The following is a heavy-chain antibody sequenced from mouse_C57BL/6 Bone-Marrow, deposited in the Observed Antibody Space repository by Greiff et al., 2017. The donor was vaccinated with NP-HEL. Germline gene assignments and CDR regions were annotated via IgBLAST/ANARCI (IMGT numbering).Heavy chain of an antibody. Sequence: QVQLQQSGAELVKPGASVKLSCKASGYTFTSYLMHWVKQRPGRGLEWIGRIDPNSGGTKYNEKFKSKATPTVDKPSSTAYMQPNSLTSEDSAVYDWARYYYRSSSFDYWGQGHTLTVSS. CDR1: GYTFTSYL. J-gene: IGHJ2*01. CDR2: IDPNSGGT. D-gene: IGHD1-1*01. CDR3: ARYYYRSSSFDY. V-gene: IGHV1-72*01.